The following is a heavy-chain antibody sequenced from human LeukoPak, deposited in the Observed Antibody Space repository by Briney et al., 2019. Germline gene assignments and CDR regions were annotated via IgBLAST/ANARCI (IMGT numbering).Heavy chain of an antibody. CDR3: ASLLGPLSYIFGFARDY. Sequence: SGTLSLTCAVSGGSISSTSWYSWVRQPPGKGLEWIGEIYHSGRTNYKASLKSRVTISLDKSKNQFSLKLTSVTAADTAVYYCASLLGPLSYIFGFARDYWGQGTLVTVSS. CDR2: IYHSGRT. D-gene: IGHD5-18*01. V-gene: IGHV4-4*02. CDR1: GGSISSTSW. J-gene: IGHJ4*01.